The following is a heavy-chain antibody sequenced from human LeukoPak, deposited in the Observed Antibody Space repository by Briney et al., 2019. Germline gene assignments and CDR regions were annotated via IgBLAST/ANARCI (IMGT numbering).Heavy chain of an antibody. CDR2: IYYSGST. D-gene: IGHD1-26*01. CDR3: ATPYSGGYQGLDI. V-gene: IGHV4-39*01. J-gene: IGHJ3*02. CDR1: GGSISSSSYY. Sequence: PSETLSLTCTVSGGSISSSSYYWGWIRQPPGKGLEWIGSIYYSGSTYYNPPLKSRVTISVDTSKNQFSLKLSSVTAADTAVYYCATPYSGGYQGLDIWGQGTMVTVSS.